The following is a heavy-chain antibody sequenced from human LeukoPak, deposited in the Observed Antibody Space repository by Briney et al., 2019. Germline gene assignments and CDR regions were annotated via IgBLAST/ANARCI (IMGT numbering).Heavy chain of an antibody. D-gene: IGHD3-22*01. CDR3: ARLHYDSSGYYPYDAFDI. CDR2: INPNSGGT. Sequence: ASVKVSCKASGYTFTGYYMHWVRQAPGQGLEWMGWINPNSGGTNYAQKFQGRVTMTRDTSISTAYMELSRLRSDDTAVYYCARLHYDSSGYYPYDAFDIWGQGTMVTVSS. CDR1: GYTFTGYY. J-gene: IGHJ3*02. V-gene: IGHV1-2*02.